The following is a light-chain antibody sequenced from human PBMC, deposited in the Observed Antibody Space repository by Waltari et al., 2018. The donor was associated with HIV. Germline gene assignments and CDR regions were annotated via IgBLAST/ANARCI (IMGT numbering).Light chain of an antibody. CDR1: SSALGGYNY. Sequence: QSALTQPASVSGSPGQSLTISCTGTSSALGGYNYVSWYQQHPSKAPKLMIYDINKRPSVVANLVSGSKSGNTASLTISGVQAEDEADYYCCSHAGTTTLVFGGGTKLTVL. CDR2: DIN. CDR3: CSHAGTTTLV. J-gene: IGLJ2*01. V-gene: IGLV2-23*02.